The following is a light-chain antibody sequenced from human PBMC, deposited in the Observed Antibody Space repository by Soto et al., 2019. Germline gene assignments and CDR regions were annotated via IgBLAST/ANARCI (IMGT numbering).Light chain of an antibody. CDR2: DAS. CDR3: QQYGSSGT. V-gene: IGKV3-20*01. Sequence: EIVLTQSPGTLSLSPGERASVSCRASESVRSNYLAWYQQKPGQAPSLLIYDASNRATGIPDRFSGSGSGTDFTLTINRLEPEDFAVYYCQQYGSSGTFGQGTKVDI. CDR1: ESVRSNY. J-gene: IGKJ1*01.